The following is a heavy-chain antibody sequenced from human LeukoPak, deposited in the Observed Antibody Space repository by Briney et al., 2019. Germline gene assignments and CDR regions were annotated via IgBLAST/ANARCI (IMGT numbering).Heavy chain of an antibody. D-gene: IGHD3-16*01. CDR1: GGSISSSSLY. CDR3: ATSLKGANWFDP. J-gene: IGHJ5*02. CDR2: IYYTGTT. Sequence: SETLSLTCTVSGGSISSSSLYWNWIRQPPGKGPEWIGSIYYTGTTYYNPSLKSRVTISVDTSRNQFSLKVRSATAADTPVYYCATSLKGANWFDPWGQGTLVTVSS. V-gene: IGHV4-39*01.